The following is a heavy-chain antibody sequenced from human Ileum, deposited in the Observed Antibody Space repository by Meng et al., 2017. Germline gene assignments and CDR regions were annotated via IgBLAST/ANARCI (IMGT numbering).Heavy chain of an antibody. CDR2: TYTRGDS. V-gene: IGHV3-66*02. J-gene: IGHJ5*02. CDR1: GFTVSNNY. Sequence: GGSLRLSCAVSGFTVSNNYVAWVRQAPGKGLEWVSITYTRGDSYYPDSVKGRFTVSRDHSTNTLFLQMNSLRLEDTAMYYCARGGDAFSWNWFGPWGQGTLVTVSS. D-gene: IGHD2-21*02. CDR3: ARGGDAFSWNWFGP.